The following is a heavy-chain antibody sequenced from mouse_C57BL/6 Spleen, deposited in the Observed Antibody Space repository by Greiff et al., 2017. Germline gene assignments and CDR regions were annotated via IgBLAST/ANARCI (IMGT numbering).Heavy chain of an antibody. V-gene: IGHV1-9*01. D-gene: IGHD1-1*01. J-gene: IGHJ4*01. CDR2: ILPGSGST. CDR1: GYTFTGYW. CDR3: ARFVTTVVATGKAMDY. Sequence: QVQLQQSGAELMKPGASVKLSCKATGYTFTGYWIEWVKQRPGHGLEWIGEILPGSGSTNYNEKFKGKATFTADKSSNTAYMQLSSLTTEDSAIYYCARFVTTVVATGKAMDYWGQGTSVTVSS.